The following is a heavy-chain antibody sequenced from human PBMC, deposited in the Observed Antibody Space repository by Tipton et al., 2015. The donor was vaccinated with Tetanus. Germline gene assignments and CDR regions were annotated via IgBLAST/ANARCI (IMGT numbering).Heavy chain of an antibody. Sequence: SLRLSCAASGFTFSTHALHWVRQAPGRGLEWVGLISHASNANYADSVKGRFTISRDHAKNTVYLQMNSLRAEDTAVYFCARRSLTNYGLDVWGQGTPVTVSS. CDR3: ARRSLTNYGLDV. CDR2: ISHASNA. V-gene: IGHV3-30*04. J-gene: IGHJ6*02. D-gene: IGHD1-1*01. CDR1: GFTFSTHA.